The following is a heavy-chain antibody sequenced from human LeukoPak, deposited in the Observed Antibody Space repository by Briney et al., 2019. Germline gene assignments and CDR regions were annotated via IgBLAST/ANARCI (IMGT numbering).Heavy chain of an antibody. J-gene: IGHJ4*02. CDR2: IIPIFGTA. Sequence: SVKVSCKASGGTFSSYAISWVRQAPGQGLEWMGGIIPIFGTANYAQKFQGRVTMTRDTSTSTAYMELSSLRSDDTAVYYCARFAVHRRLLVAGQFGLDYWGQGTLVTVSS. V-gene: IGHV1-69*05. CDR1: GGTFSSYA. D-gene: IGHD6-19*01. CDR3: ARFAVHRRLLVAGQFGLDY.